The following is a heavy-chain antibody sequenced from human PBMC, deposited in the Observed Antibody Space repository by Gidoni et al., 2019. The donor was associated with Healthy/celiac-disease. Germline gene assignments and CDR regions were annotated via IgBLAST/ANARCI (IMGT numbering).Heavy chain of an antibody. Sequence: EVQLVESGGGLVQPGGSLRLSCSASGFTFSSYAMHWFRQAPGKGLEYVSAISSNGGSTYYANSVKGRFTISRDNSKNTLYLQMGSLRAEDMAVYYCARDGGCSSTSCYAGGFDYWGQGTLVTVSS. J-gene: IGHJ4*02. CDR1: GFTFSSYA. CDR3: ARDGGCSSTSCYAGGFDY. V-gene: IGHV3-64*01. CDR2: ISSNGGST. D-gene: IGHD2-2*01.